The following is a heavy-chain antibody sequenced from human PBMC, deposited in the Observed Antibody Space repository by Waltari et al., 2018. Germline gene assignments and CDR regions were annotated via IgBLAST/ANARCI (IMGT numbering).Heavy chain of an antibody. J-gene: IGHJ6*02. V-gene: IGHV3-48*03. CDR3: ARDTKVRGVILYYYYGMDV. D-gene: IGHD3-10*01. CDR1: GFPFSSYE. CDR2: ISSSGSTI. Sequence: EVQLVESGGGLVQPGGSLRLSCAASGFPFSSYEMNWVLQAPGKVLEGVSYISSSGSTIYDAESVKGRFTSSRDNAKNSLYLQMNSLRAEDTAVYYCARDTKVRGVILYYYYGMDVWGQGTTVTVSS.